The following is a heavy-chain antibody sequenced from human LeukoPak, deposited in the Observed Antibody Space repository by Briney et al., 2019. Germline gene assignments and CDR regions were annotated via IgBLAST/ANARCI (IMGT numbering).Heavy chain of an antibody. CDR2: MYHTGHT. CDR1: GGSISNYY. J-gene: IGHJ4*02. CDR3: ARDGCSGGSCYYFDY. D-gene: IGHD2-15*01. V-gene: IGHV4-59*12. Sequence: SETLSLTCNVSGGSISNYYWSWIRQPPGKGLEWIGYMYHTGHTMYNSSLKSRVTMSLDTSKNHFSLRLSSVTAADTAVYYCARDGCSGGSCYYFDYWGQGTLVTVSS.